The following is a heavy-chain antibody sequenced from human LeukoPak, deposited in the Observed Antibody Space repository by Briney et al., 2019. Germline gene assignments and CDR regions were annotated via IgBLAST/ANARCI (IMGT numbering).Heavy chain of an antibody. Sequence: PSETLSLTCTVSGGSISSHYWSWIRQPPGKGLEWIGYIHYSGTTNYNPSLKSRVTMSVDTSKNQFSLKMISVTAADTAVYYCARDGVHQGGYYSYYMDVRGKGTTVTVSS. CDR2: IHYSGTT. D-gene: IGHD2-8*01. CDR1: GGSISSHY. CDR3: ARDGVHQGGYYSYYMDV. V-gene: IGHV4-59*11. J-gene: IGHJ6*03.